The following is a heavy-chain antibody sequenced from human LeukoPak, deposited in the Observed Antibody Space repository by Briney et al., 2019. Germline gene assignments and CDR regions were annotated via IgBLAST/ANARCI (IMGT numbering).Heavy chain of an antibody. CDR3: ARDRTSYYYGSGSSFDY. J-gene: IGHJ4*02. Sequence: ASVKVSCKASGYTFTGYYMHWVRQAPGQGLEWMGWINPNSGGTNYAQKFQGRVTMTRDTSISTAYMELSRLRSDDTAVYYCARDRTSYYYGSGSSFDYWGQGTLVTVSS. CDR2: INPNSGGT. D-gene: IGHD3-10*01. CDR1: GYTFTGYY. V-gene: IGHV1-2*02.